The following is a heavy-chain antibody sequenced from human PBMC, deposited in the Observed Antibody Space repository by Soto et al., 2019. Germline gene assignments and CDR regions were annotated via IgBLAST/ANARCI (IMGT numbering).Heavy chain of an antibody. D-gene: IGHD6-19*01. J-gene: IGHJ4*02. V-gene: IGHV1-18*01. CDR2: INAYNGNT. Sequence: QVQLVQSGAEVKKPGASVKVSCKASGYTFTSYGISWVRQAPGQGLEWMGWINAYNGNTNYAQKLQGRVTMTTDTSPSTASMELRSLRSDDTAVFFCASAPVAGTYFDYWGQGTLVTVSS. CDR1: GYTFTSYG. CDR3: ASAPVAGTYFDY.